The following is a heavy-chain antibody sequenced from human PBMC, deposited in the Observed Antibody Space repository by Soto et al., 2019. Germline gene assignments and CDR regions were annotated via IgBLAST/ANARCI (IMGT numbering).Heavy chain of an antibody. V-gene: IGHV3-9*01. D-gene: IGHD4-4*01. Sequence: GGSLRLSCAASGFSFRNYGMHWVRRAPGKGLEWVSGISWHSGTIGYADSVRGRFTISRDNAKNSLYLQMNSLRPEDTALYYCVKEKLYSNYEYYFDSWGQGTLVTVS. CDR3: VKEKLYSNYEYYFDS. CDR2: ISWHSGTI. J-gene: IGHJ4*02. CDR1: GFSFRNYG.